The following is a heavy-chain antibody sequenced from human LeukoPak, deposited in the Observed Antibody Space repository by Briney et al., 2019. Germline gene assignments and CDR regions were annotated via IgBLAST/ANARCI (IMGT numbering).Heavy chain of an antibody. CDR3: ARDQSITMVRGVMEGFDY. J-gene: IGHJ4*02. Sequence: ASVKVSCKASGYTFTGYYMHWVRQATGQGLEWMGWINPNSGGTNYAQKFQGWVTMTRDTSISTAYMELSRLRSDDTAVYYCARDQSITMVRGVMEGFDYWGQGTLVTVSS. V-gene: IGHV1-2*04. CDR1: GYTFTGYY. D-gene: IGHD3-10*01. CDR2: INPNSGGT.